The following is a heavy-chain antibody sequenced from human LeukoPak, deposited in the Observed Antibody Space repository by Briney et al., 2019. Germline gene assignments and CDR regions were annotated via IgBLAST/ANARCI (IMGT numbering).Heavy chain of an antibody. Sequence: ASVKVSCKASGGTFSSYAISWVRQAPGQGLEWMGGIIPIFGTANYAQKFQGRVTITADESTSTAYMELSSLRSEDTAMYYCARSEGGGSFDYWGQGTLVTVSS. J-gene: IGHJ4*02. CDR3: ARSEGGGSFDY. V-gene: IGHV1-69*13. CDR2: IIPIFGTA. D-gene: IGHD2-15*01. CDR1: GGTFSSYA.